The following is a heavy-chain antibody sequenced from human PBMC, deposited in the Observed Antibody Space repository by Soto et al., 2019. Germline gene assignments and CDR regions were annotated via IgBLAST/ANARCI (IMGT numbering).Heavy chain of an antibody. Sequence: QVQLQESGPGLVKPSETLSLTCTVSGGSISSYYWSWIRQPPGKGLEWIGYIYYSASTNYSPALKSRVTISVDTSKNQFSLNLNSVTAADTAVYYCARHLPYCGGDCYSLDYWGQGTLVTVSS. D-gene: IGHD2-21*02. CDR1: GGSISSYY. CDR2: IYYSAST. CDR3: ARHLPYCGGDCYSLDY. V-gene: IGHV4-59*08. J-gene: IGHJ4*02.